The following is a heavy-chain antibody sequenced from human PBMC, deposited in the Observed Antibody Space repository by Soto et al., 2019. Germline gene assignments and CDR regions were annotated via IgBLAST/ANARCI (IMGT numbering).Heavy chain of an antibody. CDR1: GITISNYP. CDR3: VKDDGGYPSTAPH. Sequence: EVQLLESGGGLVQPGGSLRLSCAASGITISNYPMSWVRQAPGKGLDWVSGISGSGDRTYYADSAKGRFTISKDLSRNSLSLQLDSLGVEDPAVYFCVKDDGGYPSTAPHWGQGTLVTVSS. J-gene: IGHJ4*02. D-gene: IGHD3-22*01. CDR2: ISGSGDRT. V-gene: IGHV3-23*01.